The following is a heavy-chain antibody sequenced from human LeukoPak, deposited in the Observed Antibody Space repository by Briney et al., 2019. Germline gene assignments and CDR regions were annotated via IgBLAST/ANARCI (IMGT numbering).Heavy chain of an antibody. CDR2: IYYSGST. Sequence: SQTLSLTCTVSGGSISSGDYYWSWIRQPPGKGLEWIGYIYYSGSTYYNPSLKSRVTISVDTSKNQFSLKLSSVTAADTAVYYCARHAYYDFWSGYYISGGSFDYWGQGTLVTVSS. CDR1: GGSISSGDYY. J-gene: IGHJ4*02. D-gene: IGHD3-3*01. V-gene: IGHV4-30-4*01. CDR3: ARHAYYDFWSGYYISGGSFDY.